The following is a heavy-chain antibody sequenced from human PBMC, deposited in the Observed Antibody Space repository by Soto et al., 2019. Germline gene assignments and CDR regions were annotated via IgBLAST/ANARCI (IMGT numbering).Heavy chain of an antibody. CDR1: GFTFSSYA. CDR3: AKEGRVLWFGELSSNQSYRMDV. CDR2: ISGSGGST. V-gene: IGHV3-23*01. D-gene: IGHD3-10*01. J-gene: IGHJ6*02. Sequence: GGSLRLSCAASGFTFSSYAMSWVRQAPGKGLEWVSAISGSGGSTYYADSVKGRFTISRDNSKNTLYLQMNSLRAEDTAVYYCAKEGRVLWFGELSSNQSYRMDVRGQGTTVTVSS.